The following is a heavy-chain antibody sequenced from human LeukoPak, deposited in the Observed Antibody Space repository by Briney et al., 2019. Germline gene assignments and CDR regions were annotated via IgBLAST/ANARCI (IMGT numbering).Heavy chain of an antibody. CDR3: ARDFWGAYRVDYFAY. Sequence: GGSLRLSCAASGFTFSNYWMSWVRRAPGKGLEWVANIKQDGSETYYVDSVRGRFTISRDNAKKSLYLQMNSLRAEDTAVYYCARDFWGAYRVDYFAYWGQGTLVTVSS. CDR1: GFTFSNYW. J-gene: IGHJ4*02. D-gene: IGHD3-3*01. CDR2: IKQDGSET. V-gene: IGHV3-7*01.